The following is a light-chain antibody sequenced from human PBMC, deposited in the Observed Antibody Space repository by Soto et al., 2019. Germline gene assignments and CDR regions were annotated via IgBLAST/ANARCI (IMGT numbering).Light chain of an antibody. V-gene: IGKV1-39*01. CDR1: QSITYY. CDR3: QQSYSAPFT. Sequence: DIQMTQSPSSLSASVGDRVTITCWASQSITYYLNWYQQRPGEAPKLLIYSVAILQNGVPSRFSGGGSETDFTLTISSLQPEDFATYYCQQSYSAPFTFGPGTRVDIK. J-gene: IGKJ3*01. CDR2: SVA.